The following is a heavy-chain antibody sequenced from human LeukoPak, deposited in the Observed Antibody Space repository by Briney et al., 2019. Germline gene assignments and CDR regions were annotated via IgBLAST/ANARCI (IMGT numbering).Heavy chain of an antibody. CDR3: ARSQIHDY. CDR2: INPNTGGT. Sequence: ASVKVSCKASGYTFTDYFIHWVRQAPGQGLEWMGWINPNTGGTNYAQKFQGRVTVTRDTSITTAYMELSSLRSDDTAVYYCARSQIHDYWGQGTLVTVSS. V-gene: IGHV1-2*02. CDR1: GYTFTDYF. J-gene: IGHJ4*02.